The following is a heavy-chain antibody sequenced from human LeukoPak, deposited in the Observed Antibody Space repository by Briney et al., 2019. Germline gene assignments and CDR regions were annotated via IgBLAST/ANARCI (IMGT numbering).Heavy chain of an antibody. CDR1: GFTFSEYT. D-gene: IGHD3-22*01. V-gene: IGHV3-48*02. J-gene: IGHJ3*02. Sequence: PGGSLRLSCAASGFTFSEYTMIWVRQAPGKGLEWVSYISRSSNSIYYADSVKGRFNVSRDNAKNSLSLQMNILRDEATAVYYCATTYDSGAYLPGTIWGQGTMVTVSS. CDR2: ISRSSNSI. CDR3: ATTYDSGAYLPGTI.